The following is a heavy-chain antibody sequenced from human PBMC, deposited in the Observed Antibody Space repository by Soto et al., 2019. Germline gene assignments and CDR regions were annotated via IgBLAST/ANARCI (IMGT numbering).Heavy chain of an antibody. V-gene: IGHV4-39*01. D-gene: IGHD2-15*01. J-gene: IGHJ5*02. CDR1: GGSISSFNYF. CDR2: LYYSGNT. CDR3: ARGGRSTFNWFDP. Sequence: QLQLQESGPGLVKPSETLSLTCTVSGGSISSFNYFWGWIRQPPGKGLEWIGSLYYSGNTYYNPSLQSRVTISVDTSKKQCTLTLRSVTAADTAVYYCARGGRSTFNWFDPWGQGTLVTVSP.